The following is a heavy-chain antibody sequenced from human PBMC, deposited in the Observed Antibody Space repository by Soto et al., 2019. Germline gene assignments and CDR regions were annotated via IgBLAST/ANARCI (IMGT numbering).Heavy chain of an antibody. V-gene: IGHV3-23*01. CDR1: GFPFGTPD. Sequence: QLLQSGGGLVQPGGSLTLSCAASGFPFGTPDMSWVRQAPGEGLEWVSTFDGSGGITFYADSVKGRFTISRDNSRNTVYLQMNSLRGDDTALYYCVKNSGWFNTWGQGALVTVSS. D-gene: IGHD3-10*01. J-gene: IGHJ5*02. CDR3: VKNSGWFNT. CDR2: FDGSGGIT.